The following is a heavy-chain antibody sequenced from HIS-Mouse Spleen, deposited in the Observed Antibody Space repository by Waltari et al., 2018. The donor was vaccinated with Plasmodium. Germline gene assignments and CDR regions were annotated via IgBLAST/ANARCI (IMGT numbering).Heavy chain of an antibody. CDR2: INHNSGGT. Sequence: QVQLVQSGAEVKKPGASVKVACKDSGYTFTGSYMHWVRQAPGQGLEWMGWINHNSGGTNYAQKFQGRGTMTRDTSISTAYMELSRLRSDDTAVYYCARGIAAAGTYDYWGQGTLVTVSS. D-gene: IGHD6-13*01. V-gene: IGHV1-2*02. J-gene: IGHJ4*02. CDR1: GYTFTGSY. CDR3: ARGIAAAGTYDY.